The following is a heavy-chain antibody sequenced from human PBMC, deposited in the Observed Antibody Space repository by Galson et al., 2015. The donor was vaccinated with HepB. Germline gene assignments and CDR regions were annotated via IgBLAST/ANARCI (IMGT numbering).Heavy chain of an antibody. V-gene: IGHV1-8*01. CDR2: MNPNSGNT. CDR3: AIYYYDSSGYYWGAYDAFDI. Sequence: SVKVSCKASGYTFTSYDINWVRQATGQGLEWMGWMNPNSGNTGYAQKFQGRVTMTRNTSISTAYMELSSLRSEDTAVYYCAIYYYDSSGYYWGAYDAFDIWGQGTMVTVSS. D-gene: IGHD3-22*01. CDR1: GYTFTSYD. J-gene: IGHJ3*02.